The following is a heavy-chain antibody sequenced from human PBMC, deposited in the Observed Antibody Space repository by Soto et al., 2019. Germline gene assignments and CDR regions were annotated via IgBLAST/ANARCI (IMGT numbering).Heavy chain of an antibody. CDR3: AKLFPYCSSTSCYRRGYSGYDKGNAYFDY. CDR1: GFTFSSYA. CDR2: ISGSGGST. D-gene: IGHD2-2*01. V-gene: IGHV3-23*01. J-gene: IGHJ4*02. Sequence: GGSLRLSCAASGFTFSSYAMSWVRQAPGKGLEWVSAISGSGGSTYYADSVKGRFTISRDNSKNTLYLQMNSLRAEDTAVYYCAKLFPYCSSTSCYRRGYSGYDKGNAYFDYWGQGTLVTVSS.